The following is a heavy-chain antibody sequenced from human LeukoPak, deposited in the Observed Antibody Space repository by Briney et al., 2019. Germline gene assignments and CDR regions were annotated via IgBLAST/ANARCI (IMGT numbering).Heavy chain of an antibody. CDR2: ISSSGSTI. CDR1: VFTFSVYY. Sequence: GGSLRLSCAASVFTFSVYYMTWIRQAPGEGLGWVSYISSSGSTIYYADSVKGGFTISRDNAKNSLYLQMNSLRAEDTAVYYCARCRQGGYYYDSSGYDYWGQGTLVTVSS. CDR3: ARCRQGGYYYDSSGYDY. J-gene: IGHJ4*02. D-gene: IGHD3-22*01. V-gene: IGHV3-11*01.